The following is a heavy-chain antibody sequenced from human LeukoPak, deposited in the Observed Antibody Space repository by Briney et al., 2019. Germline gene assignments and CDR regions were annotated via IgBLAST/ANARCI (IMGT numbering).Heavy chain of an antibody. CDR3: ARAPGSAYNAYYFDY. CDR2: FFYSGST. J-gene: IGHJ4*02. V-gene: IGHV4-31*03. CDR1: GASISSGGYF. Sequence: ESSETLSLTCTVSGASISSGGYFWGWIRQHPWKGLEWMGYFFYSGSTYYNPSLKSRVTISVDTSKNQISLKLSSVTVADTAVYYCARAPGSAYNAYYFDYWGQGTLVTVSS. D-gene: IGHD1-1*01.